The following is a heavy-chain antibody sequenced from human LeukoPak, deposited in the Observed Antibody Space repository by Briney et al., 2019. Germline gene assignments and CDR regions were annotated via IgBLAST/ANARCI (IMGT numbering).Heavy chain of an antibody. CDR3: ARDSFVVVPAAIHNDY. J-gene: IGHJ4*02. CDR2: IYTSGST. D-gene: IGHD2-2*01. V-gene: IGHV4-4*07. Sequence: SETLSLTCTVSGGSISSYYWSWIRQPAGKGLEWIGRIYTSGSTNYNPSLKSRVTMSVDTSKNQFSLKLSSVTAADTAVYYCARDSFVVVPAAIHNDYWGQGTLVTVSS. CDR1: GGSISSYY.